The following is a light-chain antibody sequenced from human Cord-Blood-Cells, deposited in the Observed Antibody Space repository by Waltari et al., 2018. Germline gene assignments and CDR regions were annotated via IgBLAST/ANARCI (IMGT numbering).Light chain of an antibody. CDR2: AAS. CDR3: LQDYNYPPT. Sequence: AIQMTQPPSSLSPSVGDRVTITCRASQGIRNDLGWYQQKPGKAPKLLIYAASSLQSGVPSRFSGSGSGTDFTLTISSLQPEDFATYYCLQDYNYPPTFGGGTKVEIK. V-gene: IGKV1-6*01. CDR1: QGIRND. J-gene: IGKJ4*01.